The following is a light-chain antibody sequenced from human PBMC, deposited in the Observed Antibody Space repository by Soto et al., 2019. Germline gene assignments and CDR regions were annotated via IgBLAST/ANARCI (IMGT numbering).Light chain of an antibody. V-gene: IGKV1-5*01. CDR2: DAS. Sequence: DIQMTQSRSTLSASVGDRVTITCRASENIAIWLAWYQQKPWKAPKLLIYDASTLESGVPSRFSGSGSGTEFTLTISSLQPDDFATYYCQQYNSFWTFGQGTKVEIK. CDR3: QQYNSFWT. J-gene: IGKJ1*01. CDR1: ENIAIW.